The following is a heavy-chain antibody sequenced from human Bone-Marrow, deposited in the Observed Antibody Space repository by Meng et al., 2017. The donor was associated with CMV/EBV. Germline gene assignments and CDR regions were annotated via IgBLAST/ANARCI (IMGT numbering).Heavy chain of an antibody. V-gene: IGHV6-1*01. CDR1: GYSVSSKSAA. J-gene: IGHJ5*02. Sequence: SETLSLTCAISGYSVSSKSAAWNWIRQSPSRGLEWLGRTYYRSKWYNDYAVFVQSRISINPDTSKNQFSLQLNSVTPEDTAVYYCARGELGTGKNCFDPWGQGALVTVSS. CDR3: ARGELGTGKNCFDP. CDR2: TYYRSKWYN. D-gene: IGHD7-27*01.